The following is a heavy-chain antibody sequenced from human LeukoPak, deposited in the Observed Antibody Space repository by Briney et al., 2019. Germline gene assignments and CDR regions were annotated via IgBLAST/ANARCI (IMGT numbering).Heavy chain of an antibody. Sequence: SETLSLTCTVSGGSISSYYWSWIRQPPGKGLEWLGYIYYSGSTNYNPSLKSRVTISVDTSKNQFSLKLSSVTAADTAVYYCARYNGYNLGAFDIWGQGTMVTVSS. D-gene: IGHD5-24*01. CDR3: ARYNGYNLGAFDI. J-gene: IGHJ3*02. CDR1: GGSISSYY. CDR2: IYYSGST. V-gene: IGHV4-59*01.